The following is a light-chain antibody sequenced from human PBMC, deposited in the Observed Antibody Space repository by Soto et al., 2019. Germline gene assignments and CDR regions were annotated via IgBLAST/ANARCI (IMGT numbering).Light chain of an antibody. CDR2: EVS. Sequence: QSALAQPASVSGSPGQSITISCAGTMRDVGAYNLVSWYQQHPGRAPQLIIYEVSNRPSGVSNRFSGSKSGNTASLTISGLQAEDEADYYCSSYYSARIFGTGPKVTVL. CDR3: SSYYSARI. CDR1: MRDVGAYNL. V-gene: IGLV2-14*03. J-gene: IGLJ1*01.